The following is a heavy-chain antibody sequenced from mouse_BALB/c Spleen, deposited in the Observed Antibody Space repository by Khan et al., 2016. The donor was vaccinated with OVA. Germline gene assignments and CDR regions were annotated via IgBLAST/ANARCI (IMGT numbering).Heavy chain of an antibody. CDR1: GYTFSSYW. CDR2: ILPGSGSR. Sequence: VQLQESGAELMKPGVSVKISCKATGYTFSSYWLEWVKQRPGHGLEWIGEILPGSGSRNYNEKFKGKATFTADISSKTTYMQLSSLTSEDSAVYYCARVNYGSRDYFDYWGQGTTLTVSS. CDR3: ARVNYGSRDYFDY. J-gene: IGHJ2*01. V-gene: IGHV1-9*01. D-gene: IGHD1-1*01.